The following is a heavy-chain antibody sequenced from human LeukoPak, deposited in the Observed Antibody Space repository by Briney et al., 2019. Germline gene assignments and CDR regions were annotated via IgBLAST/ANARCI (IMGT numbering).Heavy chain of an antibody. D-gene: IGHD1-26*01. Sequence: ASVKVSCKASGYTFTGYYMHWVRQAPGQGLEWMGWINPNSGGTNYAQKFQGRVTMTRDTSISTAYMELSRLRSDDTAVYYCARTRGAAFYYYMDVWGKGTTVTVSS. CDR3: ARTRGAAFYYYMDV. CDR1: GYTFTGYY. V-gene: IGHV1-2*02. CDR2: INPNSGGT. J-gene: IGHJ6*03.